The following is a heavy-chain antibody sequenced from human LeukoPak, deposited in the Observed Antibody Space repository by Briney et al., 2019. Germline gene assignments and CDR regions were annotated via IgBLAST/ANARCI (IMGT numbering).Heavy chain of an antibody. Sequence: ASVKVSCKASGYTFTSYAMHWVRQAPGQRLEWMGWINAGNGNTKYSQKFQGRVTITRDTSASTAYMELSSLRSEDTAVYYCARDPHTRPLWLGFASRDYYFDYWGQGTLVTVSS. J-gene: IGHJ4*02. CDR3: ARDPHTRPLWLGFASRDYYFDY. D-gene: IGHD3-10*01. CDR1: GYTFTSYA. CDR2: INAGNGNT. V-gene: IGHV1-3*01.